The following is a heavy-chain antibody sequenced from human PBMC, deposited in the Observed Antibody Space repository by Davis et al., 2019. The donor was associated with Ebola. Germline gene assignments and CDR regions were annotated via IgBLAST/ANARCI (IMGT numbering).Heavy chain of an antibody. J-gene: IGHJ5*02. CDR2: INHSGST. D-gene: IGHD1-26*01. CDR3: ARGYSGWFDP. CDR1: GGSFSGYY. Sequence: MPSETLSLTCAVYGGSFSGYYWSWIRQPPGKGLEWIGEINHSGSTNYNPSLKSRVTISVDTSKNQFSLKLSSVTAADTAVYYCARGYSGWFDPWGQGTLFTVSS. V-gene: IGHV4-34*01.